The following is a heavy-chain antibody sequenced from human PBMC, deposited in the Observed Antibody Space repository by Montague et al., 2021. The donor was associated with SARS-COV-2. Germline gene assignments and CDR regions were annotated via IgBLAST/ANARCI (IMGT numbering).Heavy chain of an antibody. CDR2: SGST. V-gene: IGHV4-59*08. Sequence: SGSTNYNPSLKSRVTISVDTSKNQFSLKLSSVTAADTAVYYCARHLELDVYVWGSVVHYYYYGMAVWGQGTTVIGSS. D-gene: IGHD3-16*01. CDR3: ARHLELDVYVWGSVVHYYYYGMAV. J-gene: IGHJ6*02.